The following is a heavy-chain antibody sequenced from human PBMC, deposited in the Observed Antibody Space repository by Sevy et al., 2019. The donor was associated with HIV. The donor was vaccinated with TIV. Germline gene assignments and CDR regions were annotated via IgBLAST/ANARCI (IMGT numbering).Heavy chain of an antibody. V-gene: IGHV3-33*01. CDR2: IWNDGSNQ. Sequence: PGGSLRLSCAASGFTFSSYGMHWVRQAPGKGLEWVAVIWNDGSNQYYADSVEGRFTVSRDNSTNTLYLQMNSLRAEDTAVYYCARAPGYRTSTNCYDWFDPWGHGTLVTVSS. CDR3: ARAPGYRTSTNCYDWFDP. J-gene: IGHJ5*02. D-gene: IGHD2-2*01. CDR1: GFTFSSYG.